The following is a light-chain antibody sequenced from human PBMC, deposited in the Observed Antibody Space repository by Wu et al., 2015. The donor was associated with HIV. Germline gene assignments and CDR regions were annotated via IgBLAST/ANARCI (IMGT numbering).Light chain of an antibody. Sequence: EIVLTQSPATLSLSPGERATLSCRASQSIDTYLVWYQQRPGQAPRLLIYSASIRPSGIPARFSGSGSGTDFTLTISSLEPEDFAIYYCQQRSNWPLTFGGGPKV. CDR1: QSIDTY. J-gene: IGKJ4*01. V-gene: IGKV3-11*01. CDR3: QQRSNWPLT. CDR2: SAS.